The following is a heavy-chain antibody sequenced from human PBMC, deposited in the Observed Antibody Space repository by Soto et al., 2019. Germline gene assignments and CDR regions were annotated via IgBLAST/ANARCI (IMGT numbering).Heavy chain of an antibody. CDR3: ARDRKPQYYYDSSGRHRVGGMDV. J-gene: IGHJ6*02. CDR2: IIPIFGTA. Sequence: SVKVSCKASGGTFSSYAISWVRQAPGQGLEWMGGIIPIFGTANYAQKFQGRVTITADESTSTAYMELSSLRSEDTAVYYCARDRKPQYYYDSSGRHRVGGMDVWGQGTTVTVSS. CDR1: GGTFSSYA. D-gene: IGHD3-22*01. V-gene: IGHV1-69*13.